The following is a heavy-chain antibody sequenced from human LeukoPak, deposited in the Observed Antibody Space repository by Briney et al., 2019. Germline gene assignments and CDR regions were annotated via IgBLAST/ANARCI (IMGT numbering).Heavy chain of an antibody. J-gene: IGHJ4*02. Sequence: SETLSLTCTVSGGSISSGVYYCSWIRQHPGKGLEWIGYIYYSGSTYYNPSLKSRVTISVDTSKNQFSLKLSSVTAADTAVYYCARSRVRGVFDYWGQGTLVTVSS. CDR3: ARSRVRGVFDY. D-gene: IGHD3-10*01. V-gene: IGHV4-31*03. CDR1: GGSISSGVYY. CDR2: IYYSGST.